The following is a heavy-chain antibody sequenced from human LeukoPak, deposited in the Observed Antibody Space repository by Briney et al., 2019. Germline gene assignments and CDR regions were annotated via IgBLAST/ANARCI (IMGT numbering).Heavy chain of an antibody. V-gene: IGHV3-66*01. J-gene: IGHJ4*02. CDR1: EFSVGSNY. D-gene: IGHD6-19*01. CDR2: IYSGGST. CDR3: ARGARGSGWYYFDY. Sequence: VRLGGSLRLSCAASEFSVGSNYMTWVRQAPGKGLEWVSLIYSGGSTYYADSVKGRFTISRDNAKNSLYLQMNSLRAEDTAVYYCARGARGSGWYYFDYWGQGTLVTVSS.